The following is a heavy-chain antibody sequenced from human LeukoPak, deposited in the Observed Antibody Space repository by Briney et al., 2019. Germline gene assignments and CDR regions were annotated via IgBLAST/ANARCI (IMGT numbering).Heavy chain of an antibody. D-gene: IGHD6-13*01. CDR3: ANEIIAAAGNRTDY. V-gene: IGHV3-23*01. CDR2: ISGSGGST. Sequence: GGSLRLSCAASGFTFSDYYMSWIRQAPGKGLEWVSAISGSGGSTYYADSVKGRFTISRDNSKNTLYLQMNSLRAEDTAVYYCANEIIAAAGNRTDYWGQGTLVTVSS. CDR1: GFTFSDYY. J-gene: IGHJ4*02.